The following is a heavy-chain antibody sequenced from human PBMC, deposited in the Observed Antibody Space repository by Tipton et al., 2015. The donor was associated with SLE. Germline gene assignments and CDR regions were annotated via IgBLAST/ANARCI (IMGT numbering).Heavy chain of an antibody. D-gene: IGHD3-10*01. Sequence: TLSLTCNVSAVSVSSSNYYWGWIRQPPGKGLEWIGSIYYSGSTHYNPSLKRRVTISVDMSKNQVSLKMSSVTAADTAVYYCASGEMDVFDIWGQGTVVSVSS. V-gene: IGHV4-39*07. CDR2: IYYSGST. CDR1: AVSVSSSNYY. CDR3: ASGEMDVFDI. J-gene: IGHJ3*02.